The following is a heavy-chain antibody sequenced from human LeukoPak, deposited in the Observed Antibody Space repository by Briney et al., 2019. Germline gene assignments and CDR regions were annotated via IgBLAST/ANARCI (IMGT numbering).Heavy chain of an antibody. CDR2: IIPIFGTA. V-gene: IGHV1-69*13. CDR3: ARDLGYGGNVGDAFDI. CDR1: GYSFTSHY. D-gene: IGHD4-23*01. J-gene: IGHJ3*02. Sequence: SVKVSCKASGYSFTSHYMHWVRQAPGQGLEWMGGIIPIFGTANYAQKFQGRVTITADESTSTAYMELSSLRSEDTAVYYCARDLGYGGNVGDAFDIWGQGTMVTVSS.